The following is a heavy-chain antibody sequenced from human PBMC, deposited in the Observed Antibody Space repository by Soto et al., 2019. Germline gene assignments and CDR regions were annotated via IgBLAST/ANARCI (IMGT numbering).Heavy chain of an antibody. Sequence: SETLSLTCTVSGGSISSDIYYWGWIRQPPGKGLEWIGTIYYSGNTYYNPSLRSRVTISVDTSKNQFSLRLTSVTAADTAVYXXXXXXXXXSGSSWLGSDNMDTDAFDIWGQGTMVTVSS. V-gene: IGHV4-39*01. CDR3: XXXXXXXSGSSWLGSDNMDTDAFDI. CDR2: IYYSGNT. J-gene: IGHJ3*02. D-gene: IGHD3-10*01. CDR1: GGSISSDIYY.